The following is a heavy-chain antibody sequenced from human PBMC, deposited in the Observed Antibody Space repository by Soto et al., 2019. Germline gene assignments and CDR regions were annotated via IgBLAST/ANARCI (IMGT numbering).Heavy chain of an antibody. CDR2: IDWDDDK. Sequence: SGPTLLNPTQTLTLTFTFSGFSRSTSGVCVSWIRQPPGKALEWLARIDWDDDKYYSTSLKTRLTISKDTSKNQVVLTMTNMDPVDTATYYCARISGDCYSDTADYWGQGTLVTVSS. CDR3: ARISGDCYSDTADY. D-gene: IGHD2-21*02. V-gene: IGHV2-70*11. J-gene: IGHJ4*02. CDR1: GFSRSTSGVC.